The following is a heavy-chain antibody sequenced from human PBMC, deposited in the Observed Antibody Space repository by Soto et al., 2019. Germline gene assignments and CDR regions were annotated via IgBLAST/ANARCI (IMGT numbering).Heavy chain of an antibody. J-gene: IGHJ3*02. D-gene: IGHD1-26*01. CDR2: ITWNSGRI. V-gene: IGHV3-9*01. CDR1: GFTFDDFP. CDR3: SKAWRGWELEDAFNI. Sequence: QPGGSLRLSCAASGFTFDDFPMHWVRQAPGKGLEWVSGITWNSGRIVYADSVKGRFTISRDNAKNSLYLQMNSLRAEDTALYYCSKAWRGWELEDAFNIGGQGTMVTVSS.